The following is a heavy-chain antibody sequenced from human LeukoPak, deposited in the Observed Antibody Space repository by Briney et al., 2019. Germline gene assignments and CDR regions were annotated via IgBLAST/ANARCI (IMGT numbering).Heavy chain of an antibody. J-gene: IGHJ4*02. V-gene: IGHV3-23*01. CDR1: GVTFSIYA. CDR3: AQMQGYSFHY. D-gene: IGHD5-24*01. Sequence: GSSLRLSCAASGVTFSIYAMSWVRQAPGMGREWVSLITGSGGTTYYADAVKGRLTISRDNSKNTLFLQVNSLRAEDTALYYCAQMQGYSFHYWGQGTLVTVSS. CDR2: ITGSGGTT.